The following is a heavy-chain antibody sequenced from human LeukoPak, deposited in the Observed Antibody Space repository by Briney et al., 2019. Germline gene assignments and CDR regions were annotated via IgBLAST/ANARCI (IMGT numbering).Heavy chain of an antibody. V-gene: IGHV1-69*05. J-gene: IGHJ3*02. CDR1: GGTFSSYA. Sequence: GASVKVSCKASGGTFSSYAISWVRQAPGQGLEWMGGIIPIFGTANYAQKFQGRVTITTDESTSTAYMELSSLRSEDTAVYYCASPNSSGWYGAFDIWGQGTMVTVSS. D-gene: IGHD6-19*01. CDR3: ASPNSSGWYGAFDI. CDR2: IIPIFGTA.